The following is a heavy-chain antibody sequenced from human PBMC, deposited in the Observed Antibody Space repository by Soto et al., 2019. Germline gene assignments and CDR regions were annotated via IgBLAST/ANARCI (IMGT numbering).Heavy chain of an antibody. D-gene: IGHD3-22*01. CDR3: ARQIYDSDTGPNFQYYFDS. Sequence: GESLKISCKGSGYSFAGYWITWVRQKPGKGLEWMGRIDPSDSQTYYSPSFRGHVTISVTKSTTTVFLQWSSLRASDTAMYYCARQIYDSDTGPNFQYYFDSWGQGTPVTVSS. V-gene: IGHV5-10-1*01. CDR1: GYSFAGYW. CDR2: IDPSDSQT. J-gene: IGHJ4*02.